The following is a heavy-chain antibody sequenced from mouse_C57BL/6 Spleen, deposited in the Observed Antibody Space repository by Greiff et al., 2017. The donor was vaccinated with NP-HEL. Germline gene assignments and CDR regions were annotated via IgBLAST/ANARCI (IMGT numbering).Heavy chain of an antibody. CDR3: AIYSSSYFYFDY. Sequence: EVKLVESGGGLVQPGGSLSLSCAASGFTFTDYYMSWVRQPPGKALEWLGFIRNKANGYTTEYSASVKGRFTISRDNSQSILYLQMNALRAEDSATYYCAIYSSSYFYFDYWGQGTTLTVSS. V-gene: IGHV7-3*01. CDR2: IRNKANGYTT. D-gene: IGHD1-1*01. CDR1: GFTFTDYY. J-gene: IGHJ2*01.